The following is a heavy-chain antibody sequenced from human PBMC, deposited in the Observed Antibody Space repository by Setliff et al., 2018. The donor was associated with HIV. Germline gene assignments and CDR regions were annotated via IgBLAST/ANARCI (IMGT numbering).Heavy chain of an antibody. D-gene: IGHD6-13*01. CDR1: GFSISSRYY. Sequence: PSETLSLTCDVSGFSISSRYYWGWIRQTPGKGLEWIGEINHSGGTNYNPSLKSRVTISVDTSKNQFSLKLSSVTAADTAVYYCARDQAAAGSYDYWGQGTLVTVSS. CDR3: ARDQAAAGSYDY. J-gene: IGHJ4*02. V-gene: IGHV4-38-2*02. CDR2: INHSGGT.